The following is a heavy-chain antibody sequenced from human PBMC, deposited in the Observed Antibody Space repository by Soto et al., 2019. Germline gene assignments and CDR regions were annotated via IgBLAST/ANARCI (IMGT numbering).Heavy chain of an antibody. Sequence: PSETLSLTCTVSGGSISGYYWIWIRQPPGKGLEWIRYMYNSGSTNYNPALKSRVTISVDTSKNQFSLQLDSVTPEDTAVYYCARGPGILNPWGQGIQVTVSS. J-gene: IGHJ5*02. CDR1: GGSISGYY. CDR2: MYNSGST. CDR3: ARGPGILNP. D-gene: IGHD3-9*01. V-gene: IGHV4-59*08.